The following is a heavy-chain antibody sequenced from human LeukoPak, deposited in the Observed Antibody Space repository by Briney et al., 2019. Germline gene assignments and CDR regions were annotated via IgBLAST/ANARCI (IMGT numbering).Heavy chain of an antibody. V-gene: IGHV4-39*01. CDR2: MLYSGNT. CDR1: GGSISSGSHY. Sequence: SSETLSLTCIVSGGSISSGSHYWAWVRQPPGKGLEWIASMLYSGNTYYNPSLKSRVTISVDTSKNQFFLRLSSVTAADTTVYYCARHLDSRGRYFDYWGQGTLVTVSS. CDR3: ARHLDSRGRYFDY. D-gene: IGHD3-22*01. J-gene: IGHJ4*02.